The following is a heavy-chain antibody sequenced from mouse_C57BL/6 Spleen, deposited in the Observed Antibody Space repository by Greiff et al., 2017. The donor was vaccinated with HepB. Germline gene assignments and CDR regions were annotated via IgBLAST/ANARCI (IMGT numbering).Heavy chain of an antibody. CDR2: IDPSDSYT. CDR1: GYTFTSYW. Sequence: QVQLQQPGAELVRPGTSVKLSCKASGYTFTSYWMHWVKQRPGQGLEWIGVIDPSDSYTNYNQKFKGKATLTVDTSSSTAYMQLSRLTSEDSAVYYCARRTSDDYGDFDYWGQGTTLTVSS. J-gene: IGHJ2*01. D-gene: IGHD2-4*01. V-gene: IGHV1-59*01. CDR3: ARRTSDDYGDFDY.